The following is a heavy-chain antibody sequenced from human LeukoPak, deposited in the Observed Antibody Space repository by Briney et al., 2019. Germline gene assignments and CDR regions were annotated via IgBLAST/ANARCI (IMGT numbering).Heavy chain of an antibody. CDR2: ISAYNGDT. CDR1: GFTFKPDG. V-gene: IGHV1-18*01. Sequence: ASVKVSCKASGFTFKPDGVSWVRQAPGQGLEWVGWISAYNGDTKFAQRLQDRVTLTTETSTSTAYLELRSLRSDDSAVYYRARAPQYVNGWPWVHDSWGQGTLVIVSS. CDR3: ARAPQYVNGWPWVHDS. D-gene: IGHD6-19*01. J-gene: IGHJ4*02.